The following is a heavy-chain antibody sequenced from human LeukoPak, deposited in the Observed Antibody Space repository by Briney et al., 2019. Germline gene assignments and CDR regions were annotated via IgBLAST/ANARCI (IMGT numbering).Heavy chain of an antibody. Sequence: GGSLRLSCAASGFTFSSYWMHWVRQGPGKGLVWVSRINSDGSSTTYADSVKGRFTISRDNAKNTLYLQMNSLRAEDTAVYYCARVKGNNGDYGDFDYWGQGTLVTVSS. D-gene: IGHD4-17*01. CDR3: ARVKGNNGDYGDFDY. CDR1: GFTFSSYW. V-gene: IGHV3-74*01. J-gene: IGHJ4*02. CDR2: INSDGSST.